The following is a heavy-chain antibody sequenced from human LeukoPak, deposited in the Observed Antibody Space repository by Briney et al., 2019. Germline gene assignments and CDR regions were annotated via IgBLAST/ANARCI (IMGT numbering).Heavy chain of an antibody. J-gene: IGHJ4*02. V-gene: IGHV3-20*04. CDR3: ARANYSPYYFDY. CDR2: INWHGGST. D-gene: IGHD4-11*01. CDR1: GFTFEDYG. Sequence: GGSLRLSCVASGFTFEDYGMSWVRQPAGKGLEWVSSINWHGGSTHYAGSVKGRFTISRDNAKNSLFLQMNSLRAEGTALYYCARANYSPYYFDYWGQGTLVTVSS.